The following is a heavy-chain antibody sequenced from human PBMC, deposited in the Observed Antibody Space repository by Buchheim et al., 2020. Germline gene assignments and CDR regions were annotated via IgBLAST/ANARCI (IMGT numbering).Heavy chain of an antibody. CDR3: ALLGYCSGGSCFYGMDV. J-gene: IGHJ6*02. CDR2: IIPILGIA. CDR1: GGTFSSYT. V-gene: IGHV1-69*02. D-gene: IGHD2-15*01. Sequence: QVQLVQSGAEVKKPGSSVKVSCKASGGTFSSYTISWVRQAPGQGLEWMGRIIPILGIANYAQKFQGRVTITADKSTRTAYMELSSLRSEDTAVYYCALLGYCSGGSCFYGMDVWGQGTT.